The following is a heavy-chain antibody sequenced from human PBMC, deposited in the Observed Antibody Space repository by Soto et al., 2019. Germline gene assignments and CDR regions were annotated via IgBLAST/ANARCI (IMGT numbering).Heavy chain of an antibody. CDR2: IYNDGKT. Sequence: EVQLVESGGGLIQPGGSLKLSCAASGLTVSNNYMSWVRQAPGKGLEWVSVIYNDGKTYYADSVKGRFTISRDTSKNTLHLQMDSLRDEDTAVYYCVRPLPSDQNYGMDVWGQGTTVTVSS. V-gene: IGHV3-53*01. J-gene: IGHJ6*02. CDR1: GLTVSNNY. CDR3: VRPLPSDQNYGMDV.